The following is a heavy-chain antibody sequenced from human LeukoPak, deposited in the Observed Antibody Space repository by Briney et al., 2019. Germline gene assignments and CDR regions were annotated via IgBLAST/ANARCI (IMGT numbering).Heavy chain of an antibody. V-gene: IGHV1-8*01. CDR2: MNPNSGNT. CDR1: GYTFTSYD. J-gene: IGHJ5*02. CDR3: VRAIRTTVTTFWFDP. D-gene: IGHD4-17*01. Sequence: ASVKVSCKTSGYTFTSYDINWVQQATGQGLEWMGWMNPNSGNTGYAQNFQGRVTMTRDTSISTAYMELSSLRSEDTAVYYCVRAIRTTVTTFWFDPWGQGTLATVSS.